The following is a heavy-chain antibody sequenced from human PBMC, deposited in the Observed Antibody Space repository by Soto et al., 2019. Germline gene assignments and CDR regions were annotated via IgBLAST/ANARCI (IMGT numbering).Heavy chain of an antibody. CDR1: GFTFSNYA. D-gene: IGHD6-19*01. CDR3: ARDLDGNLSGDV. CDR2: INDDSSST. V-gene: IGHV3-23*01. J-gene: IGHJ6*02. Sequence: EVQLLESGGGLVQPGGSLRLSCAASGFTFSNYAMTWVRLTPEKGLEWVSTINDDSSSTWYADSVKGRFTISRDNSKNTLYLQMYSLRAEDTALYYCARDLDGNLSGDVWGQGTTVTVSS.